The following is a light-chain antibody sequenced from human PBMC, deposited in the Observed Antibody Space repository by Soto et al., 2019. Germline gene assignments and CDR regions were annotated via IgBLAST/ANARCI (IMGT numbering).Light chain of an antibody. CDR3: QSNDTNLSGSLYV. CDR2: ANN. CDR1: NFNIGAGYD. J-gene: IGLJ1*01. Sequence: SVLTQPPSLSGAPGQRVTISCTGSNFNIGAGYDVHWYQHLPGTAPRLLIYANNNRPSGVPDRFSGAKSGTSASLAITGLQAEDEADYYCQSNDTNLSGSLYVFGTGAKVTVL. V-gene: IGLV1-40*01.